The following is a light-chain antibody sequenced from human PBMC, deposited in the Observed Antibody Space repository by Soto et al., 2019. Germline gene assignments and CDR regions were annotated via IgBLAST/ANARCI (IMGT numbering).Light chain of an antibody. J-gene: IGKJ5*01. CDR3: QQYYNLPIT. V-gene: IGKV1-33*01. CDR1: QDISNY. CDR2: DAS. Sequence: DIQMTQSPSSLSASVGDRVTITCQASQDISNYLNWYQQKPGKAPKLLIYDASNLETGVPSRFSGSGSGTDFTFTISSLQPEDIETYYCQQYYNLPITFCQGTRLEIK.